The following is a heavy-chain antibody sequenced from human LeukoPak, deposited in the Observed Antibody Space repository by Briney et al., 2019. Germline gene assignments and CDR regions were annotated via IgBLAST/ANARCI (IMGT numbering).Heavy chain of an antibody. J-gene: IGHJ4*02. Sequence: GGSLRLSCAASGFTFSSYGMRWVRQAPGKGLEWVSAISGSGGSTYYADSVKGRFTISRDNSKNTLYLQMNSLRAEDTAVYYCARGQRRHTDMAPSFDYWGQGTLVTVSS. D-gene: IGHD5-18*01. CDR2: ISGSGGST. CDR3: ARGQRRHTDMAPSFDY. CDR1: GFTFSSYG. V-gene: IGHV3-23*01.